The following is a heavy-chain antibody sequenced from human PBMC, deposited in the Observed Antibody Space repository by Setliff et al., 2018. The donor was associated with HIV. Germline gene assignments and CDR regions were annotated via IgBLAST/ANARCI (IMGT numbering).Heavy chain of an antibody. Sequence: SETLSLTCAVYNTSVSGYYWTWIRQSPGRGLEWIGEINQSGGTDYNPSLRSRVYMSLDTSKNQFSPKLLSVTAADSAVYYCTRGLGITMVRGIRTFDPWGQGTQVTVYS. V-gene: IGHV4-34*01. CDR1: NTSVSGYY. D-gene: IGHD3-10*01. CDR3: TRGLGITMVRGIRTFDP. CDR2: INQSGGT. J-gene: IGHJ5*02.